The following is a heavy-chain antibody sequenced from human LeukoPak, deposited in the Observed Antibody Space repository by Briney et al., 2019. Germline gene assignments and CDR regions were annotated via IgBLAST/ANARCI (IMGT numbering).Heavy chain of an antibody. V-gene: IGHV3-21*01. Sequence: GGSLRLSCAASGFTFSSYSMNWVRQAPGKGLEWVSSISSSSSYTYYADSVKGRFTTSRDSAKNSLYLQMDSLRAEDTAVYYCARGRGYSGYDFGYWGQGTLVTVSS. D-gene: IGHD5-12*01. CDR3: ARGRGYSGYDFGY. CDR1: GFTFSSYS. CDR2: ISSSSSYT. J-gene: IGHJ4*02.